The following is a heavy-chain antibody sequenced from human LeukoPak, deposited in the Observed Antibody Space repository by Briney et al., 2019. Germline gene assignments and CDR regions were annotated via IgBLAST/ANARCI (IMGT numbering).Heavy chain of an antibody. V-gene: IGHV3-9*01. CDR1: GFTFVDYA. J-gene: IGHJ4*02. CDR2: ISWNSGNI. Sequence: PGRCLRLSCAASGFTFVDYAMHWVREAPGKGLEWVSGISWNSGNIIYADSVKGRFTISRDNAKNSLYLQMNSLRAEDTAVYYCARDPDAKQWELLEGVYWGQGTLVTVSS. CDR3: ARDPDAKQWELLEGVY. D-gene: IGHD1-26*01.